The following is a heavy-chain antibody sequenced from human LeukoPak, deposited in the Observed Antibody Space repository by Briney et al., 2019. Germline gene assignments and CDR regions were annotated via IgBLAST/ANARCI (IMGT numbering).Heavy chain of an antibody. CDR1: GFTFSSCG. J-gene: IGHJ4*02. D-gene: IGHD1-26*01. V-gene: IGHV3-30*18. Sequence: GGSLRLSCAASGFTFSSCGMHLVRQAPGKGLEWVAVISYDGSNKYYADSVKGRFTISRDNSKNTLYLQMNSLRAEDTAVYYCAKGEGATCLDYWGQGTLVTVSS. CDR2: ISYDGSNK. CDR3: AKGEGATCLDY.